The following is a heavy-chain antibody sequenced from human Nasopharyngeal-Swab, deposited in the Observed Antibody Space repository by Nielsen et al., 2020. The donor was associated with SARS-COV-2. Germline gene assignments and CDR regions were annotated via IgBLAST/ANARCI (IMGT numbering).Heavy chain of an antibody. V-gene: IGHV3-48*04. Sequence: GGSLRLSCAASGFTFSSHWMNWVRQAPGKGLEWVSYISTSGTTIHYADSVRGRFTISRDNAKKSLYLQMNSLRAEDTAVYYCARASRGWSWGQGTLVTVSS. CDR3: ARASRGWS. CDR1: GFTFSSHW. J-gene: IGHJ5*02. CDR2: ISTSGTTI. D-gene: IGHD6-19*01.